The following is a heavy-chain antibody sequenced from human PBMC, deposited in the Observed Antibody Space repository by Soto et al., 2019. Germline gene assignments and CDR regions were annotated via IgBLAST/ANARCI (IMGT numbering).Heavy chain of an antibody. D-gene: IGHD2-15*01. Sequence: QVQLQESGPGLVKPSETLSLTCTVSGGSVSSGSYYWSWIRQPPGKGLEWIGYIYYSGSTNYNPSLKSRVTISVDTSNNQFALKLSSVTAADTAVYYCAREALDIVVVDQLHPGYYFDYWGQGTLVTVSS. V-gene: IGHV4-61*01. CDR3: AREALDIVVVDQLHPGYYFDY. J-gene: IGHJ4*02. CDR1: GGSVSSGSYY. CDR2: IYYSGST.